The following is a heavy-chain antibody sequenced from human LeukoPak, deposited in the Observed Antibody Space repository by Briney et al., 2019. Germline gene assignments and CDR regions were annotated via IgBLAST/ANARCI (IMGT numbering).Heavy chain of an antibody. CDR2: VILIFGTA. V-gene: IGHV1-69*13. Sequence: GASVKVSCKASGGIFSSYAISWVRQAPGQGLEWMGGVILIFGTANYAQKFQGRVTITADESTSTAYMELSSLRSEDTAVYYCATSPSSGYTGYYYYYMDVWGKGTTVTISS. CDR1: GGIFSSYA. D-gene: IGHD6-19*01. CDR3: ATSPSSGYTGYYYYYMDV. J-gene: IGHJ6*03.